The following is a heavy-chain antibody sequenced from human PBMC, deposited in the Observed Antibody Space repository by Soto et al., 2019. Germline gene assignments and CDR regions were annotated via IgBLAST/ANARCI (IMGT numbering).Heavy chain of an antibody. D-gene: IGHD2-21*01. CDR3: ARIPSP. CDR2: IYYTGST. V-gene: IGHV4-59*12. Sequence: SETLSLTCTVSGGYMSSYYWNWIRQPPGRGLEWIGYIYYTGSTKYNPSLKSRVTISVDRSKNQFSLKLSSVTAADTAVYYCARIPSPWGQGTLVTVSS. CDR1: GGYMSSYY. J-gene: IGHJ5*02.